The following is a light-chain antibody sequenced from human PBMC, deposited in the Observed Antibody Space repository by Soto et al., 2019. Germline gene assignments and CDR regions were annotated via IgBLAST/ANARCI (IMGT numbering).Light chain of an antibody. CDR1: SGHSSYA. CDR2: LNSDGSH. Sequence: QLVLTQSPSASASLGASVKFTCTLSSGHSSYAIAWHQQQPEKGPRHLMKLNSDGSHSKGDGIPDRFSGSSSGAERYLTISSLQSEDEADYYCQTWGTGIWVFGGGTKLTVL. J-gene: IGLJ3*02. CDR3: QTWGTGIWV. V-gene: IGLV4-69*01.